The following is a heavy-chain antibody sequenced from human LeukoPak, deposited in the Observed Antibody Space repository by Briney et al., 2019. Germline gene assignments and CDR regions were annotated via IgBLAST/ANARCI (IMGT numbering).Heavy chain of an antibody. V-gene: IGHV4-34*01. J-gene: IGHJ6*04. CDR2: INHSGTT. CDR1: GGSFSDYY. CDR3: ARGLRLPSRSTPAVPHV. D-gene: IGHD6-19*01. Sequence: PSETLSLTCAVYGGSFSDYYWNWIRQSTGKGLEWIGEINHSGTTNYNPSLKSRVTISVDTSKNQFSLRLSSVTAADTAIYHCARGLRLPSRSTPAVPHVWSKGTTVTVSA.